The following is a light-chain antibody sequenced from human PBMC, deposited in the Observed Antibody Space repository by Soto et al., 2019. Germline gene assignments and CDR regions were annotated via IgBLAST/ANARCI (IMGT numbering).Light chain of an antibody. V-gene: IGKV3-20*01. CDR1: QSVSSNY. CDR3: QQRRSWPRA. CDR2: GAS. J-gene: IGKJ1*01. Sequence: EIVLTQSPGTLSLSPGERATLSCRASQSVSSNYLAWYQQKPGQAPRLLIYGASSRATGIPDRFSGSGSGTDFTLTIRRLEPEDVAVYYCQQRRSWPRAFGQGTKVEI.